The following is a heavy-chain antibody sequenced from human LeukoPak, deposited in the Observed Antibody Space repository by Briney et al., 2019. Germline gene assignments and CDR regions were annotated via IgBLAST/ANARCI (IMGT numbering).Heavy chain of an antibody. CDR3: VRGKAAAGAIWFDP. CDR1: GGSISDYY. D-gene: IGHD6-13*01. J-gene: IGHJ5*02. V-gene: IGHV4-59*01. CDR2: IYSSGST. Sequence: SETLSLTCTVSGGSISDYYWTWIRQPPGKGLEWIGCIYSSGSTSYKPSLKSRITISVDTSKNQFSLNLSSVTAADTAVYYCVRGKAAAGAIWFDPWGQGTLVTVSS.